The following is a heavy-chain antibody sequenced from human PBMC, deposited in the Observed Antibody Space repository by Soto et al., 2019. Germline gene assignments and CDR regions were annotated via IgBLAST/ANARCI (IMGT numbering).Heavy chain of an antibody. CDR3: ATCYGSGTDCQEDYLAF. Sequence: GGSLRLSCAASGFTFANAWMSWVRQAPGKGLEWVGRVKRKTNGGTTDYAAPVKDRFNISRDDSKNTLYLQMNNLKTEDTAVYYCATCYGSGTDCQEDYLAFWGQGTPVTVSS. V-gene: IGHV3-15*01. CDR1: GFTFANAW. J-gene: IGHJ4*02. CDR2: VKRKTNGGTT. D-gene: IGHD3-10*01.